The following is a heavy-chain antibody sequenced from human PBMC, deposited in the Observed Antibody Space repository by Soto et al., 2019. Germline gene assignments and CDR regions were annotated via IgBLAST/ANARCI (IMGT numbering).Heavy chain of an antibody. CDR1: GAPISSGGFY. CDR2: TYNSGTT. J-gene: IGHJ5*02. V-gene: IGHV4-31*03. Sequence: SETLSLTCNVSGAPISSGGFYWSWIRQHPGKGPEWIGYTYNSGTTFYNPSLGSRVTMSLDAAKHHFSLELRSVTVADTAVYYCARESISTQRGVTQVDPWGQGTQVTVSS. CDR3: ARESISTQRGVTQVDP. D-gene: IGHD3-10*01.